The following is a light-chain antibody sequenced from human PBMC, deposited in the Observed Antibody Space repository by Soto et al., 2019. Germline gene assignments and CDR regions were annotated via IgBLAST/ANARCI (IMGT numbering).Light chain of an antibody. Sequence: QSALTQPASVSGSPGQSITISCTGTSSDVANYNYVSWYQQYPGKAPKLIIYEVNNRPSGVSDRFSGSKSGNTASLTISGLQAEDEADYYCSSYTRSIFYVFGTGTKVTVL. CDR1: SSDVANYNY. V-gene: IGLV2-14*03. CDR2: EVN. CDR3: SSYTRSIFYV. J-gene: IGLJ1*01.